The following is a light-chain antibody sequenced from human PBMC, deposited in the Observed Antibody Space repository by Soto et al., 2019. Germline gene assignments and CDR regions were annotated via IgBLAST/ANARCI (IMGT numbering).Light chain of an antibody. CDR1: QSVAGN. Sequence: EIVMTQSPATLSVSPGERATLSCRASQSVAGNLAWYQQNPGQAPRLLIYDTSKRATGIPARFSGSGSGTDFTLTISSLEPEDFAVYYCQQRTNWPRSFTFGPGTKVDIK. CDR3: QQRTNWPRSFT. V-gene: IGKV3-11*01. J-gene: IGKJ3*01. CDR2: DTS.